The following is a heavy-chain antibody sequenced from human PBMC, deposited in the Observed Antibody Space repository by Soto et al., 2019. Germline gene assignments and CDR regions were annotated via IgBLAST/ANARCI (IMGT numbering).Heavy chain of an antibody. D-gene: IGHD6-13*01. V-gene: IGHV1-46*01. J-gene: IGHJ5*02. CDR2: INPSGGST. Sequence: APVKVSCKASGYTFTSYYMHWVRQAPGQGLEWMGIINPSGGSTSYAQKFQGRVTMTRDTSTSTVYMELSSLRSEDTAVYYCARVVAQGIAAAGTSYHWFDPLGQGTLVTVSS. CDR3: ARVVAQGIAAAGTSYHWFDP. CDR1: GYTFTSYY.